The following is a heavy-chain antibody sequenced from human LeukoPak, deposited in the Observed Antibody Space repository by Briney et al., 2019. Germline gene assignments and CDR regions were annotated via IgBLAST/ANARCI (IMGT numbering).Heavy chain of an antibody. D-gene: IGHD2-2*01. CDR2: ISGSVGST. J-gene: IGHJ4*02. Sequence: PGGSLRLSCAVSGFTSSSFGMSWVRQAPGKWLEWVSAISGSVGSTFYADSVKGRFTISRDNSKNTLYLQMNSLRDEDTAVYYCAKDPLGYCSSTSCWMVDYWGQGTLVTVSS. CDR3: AKDPLGYCSSTSCWMVDY. CDR1: GFTSSSFG. V-gene: IGHV3-23*01.